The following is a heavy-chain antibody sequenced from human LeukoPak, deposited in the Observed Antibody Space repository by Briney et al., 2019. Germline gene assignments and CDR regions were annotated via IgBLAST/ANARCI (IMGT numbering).Heavy chain of an antibody. D-gene: IGHD4-17*01. CDR1: GYTFTGYY. J-gene: IGHJ4*02. Sequence: ASVKVSCKASGYTFTGYYMHWVRQAPGQGLEWMGWINPNSGSTSYAQKFQGRVTMTRDMSTSTVYMELSSLRSEDTAVYYCARYGDYGYYFDYWGQGTLVTVSS. CDR3: ARYGDYGYYFDY. CDR2: INPNSGST. V-gene: IGHV1-46*01.